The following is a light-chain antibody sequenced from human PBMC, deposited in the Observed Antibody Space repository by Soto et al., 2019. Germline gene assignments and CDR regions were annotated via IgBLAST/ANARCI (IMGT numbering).Light chain of an antibody. Sequence: QSVLNQPASVSGSAGQSIAISCTGVRTDVDGYDYVSWYQQHPGQAPQLIIYDVYNRTSGVSHRFSGSKSGDTASLTISGLQPEDGPDYSGTSYTSGPPFYVWGTGT. V-gene: IGLV2-14*03. CDR2: DVY. CDR3: TSYTSGPPFYV. J-gene: IGLJ1*01. CDR1: RTDVDGYDY.